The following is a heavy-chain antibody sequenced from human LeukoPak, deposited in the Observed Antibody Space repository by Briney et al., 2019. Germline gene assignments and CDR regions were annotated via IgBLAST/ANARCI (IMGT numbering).Heavy chain of an antibody. Sequence: RSSETLSLTCTVSGGSINSSSYYWGWIRQPPGKGLEWIGSIYYSGSTYYNPSLKSRVTISVDTSKNQFSLKLSSVTAADTAVYYCARRSGYDSLDYWGQGTLVTVSS. CDR3: ARRSGYDSLDY. V-gene: IGHV4-39*01. D-gene: IGHD5-12*01. J-gene: IGHJ4*02. CDR1: GGSINSSSYY. CDR2: IYYSGST.